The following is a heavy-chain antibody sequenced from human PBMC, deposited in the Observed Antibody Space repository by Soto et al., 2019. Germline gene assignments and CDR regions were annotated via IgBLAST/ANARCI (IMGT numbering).Heavy chain of an antibody. J-gene: IGHJ3*02. D-gene: IGHD3-22*01. V-gene: IGHV4-31*03. CDR2: IYYSGST. Sequence: SETLSLTCTVSGGSISSGGYYWSWTRQHPGKGLEWIGYIYYSGSTYYNPSLKSRVTISVDTSKNQFSLKLSSVTAADTAVYYCARVPYYYDSSGYYTGDAFDIWGQGTMVTVSS. CDR1: GGSISSGGYY. CDR3: ARVPYYYDSSGYYTGDAFDI.